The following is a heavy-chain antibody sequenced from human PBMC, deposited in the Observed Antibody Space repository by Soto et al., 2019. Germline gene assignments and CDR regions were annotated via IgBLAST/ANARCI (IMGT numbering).Heavy chain of an antibody. Sequence: QLQLQESGPGLVKPSETLSLTCTVSGGSISSSSYYWGWIRQPPGKGLEWIGNIYYSGSSYYNPSLKSRVTISVDTSKNQFSLKLSSVTATDTAVYYCARHGDTSRSWYPNWFDPWGQGTLVTVSS. D-gene: IGHD6-13*01. CDR1: GGSISSSSYY. V-gene: IGHV4-39*01. CDR2: IYYSGSS. CDR3: ARHGDTSRSWYPNWFDP. J-gene: IGHJ5*02.